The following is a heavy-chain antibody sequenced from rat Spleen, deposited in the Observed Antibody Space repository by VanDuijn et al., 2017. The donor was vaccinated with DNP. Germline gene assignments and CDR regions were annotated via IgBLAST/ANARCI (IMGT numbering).Heavy chain of an antibody. CDR1: DFALTDYN. CDR2: ISSGGST. CDR3: ARHKNWYFDF. Sequence: QVQLRESGPGLVQPSQTLSLTCTVADFALTDYNVHWVRQPPGKGLEWIAAISSGGSTYYNSALKSRLSISRDTSKSQVFLKMNSLQTEDTAMYFCARHKNWYFDFWGPGTMVTVSS. V-gene: IGHV2-6*01. J-gene: IGHJ1*01.